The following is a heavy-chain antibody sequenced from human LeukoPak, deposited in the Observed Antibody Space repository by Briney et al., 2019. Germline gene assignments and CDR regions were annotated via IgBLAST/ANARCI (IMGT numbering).Heavy chain of an antibody. CDR1: GFTVSSNY. D-gene: IGHD3-10*01. Sequence: GGSLRLSCAASGFTVSSNYMSWVRQAPGKGLEWVSVIYSGGSTYYADSVKGRFTISRDNSKNTLYLQMNTLRAEDTALYYCAKALGSGSYYRGSDYWGQGTLVTVSS. V-gene: IGHV3-53*01. CDR2: IYSGGST. CDR3: AKALGSGSYYRGSDY. J-gene: IGHJ4*02.